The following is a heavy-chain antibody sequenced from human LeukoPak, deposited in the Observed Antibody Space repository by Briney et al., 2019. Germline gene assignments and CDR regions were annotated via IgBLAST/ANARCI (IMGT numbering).Heavy chain of an antibody. CDR1: GYTFTSYG. CDR3: ARVARDEALDY. J-gene: IGHJ4*02. CDR2: FNPNSGGT. V-gene: IGHV1-2*02. Sequence: ASVKVSCKASGYTFTSYGISWVRQAPGQGLEWMGWFNPNSGGTNYAQKFQGRVTMTRDTSISTAYMELSRLRSDDTAVYYCARVARDEALDYWGQGTLVTVSS. D-gene: IGHD5-24*01.